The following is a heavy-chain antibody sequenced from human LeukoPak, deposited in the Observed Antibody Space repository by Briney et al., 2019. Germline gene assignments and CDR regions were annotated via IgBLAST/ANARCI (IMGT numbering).Heavy chain of an antibody. CDR2: ISDSGGNT. CDR3: VYCTSWRRFGAFYYYVMDV. Sequence: GGSLRLSCAASGFTFSSYAMTWVRQVPGRGLEWVSVISDSGGNTYYADSVKGRFTISRDNSKNALYLQMNSLRAGDTAVYYCVYCTSWRRFGAFYYYVMDVWGQGTTVTVSS. CDR1: GFTFSSYA. J-gene: IGHJ6*02. V-gene: IGHV3-23*01. D-gene: IGHD2-2*01.